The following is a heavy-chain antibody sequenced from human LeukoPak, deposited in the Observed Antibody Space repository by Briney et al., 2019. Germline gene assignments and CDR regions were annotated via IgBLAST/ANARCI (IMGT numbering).Heavy chain of an antibody. J-gene: IGHJ4*02. V-gene: IGHV3-48*01. D-gene: IGHD7-27*01. CDR1: GFTLSSYS. Sequence: GGALRLSCAASGFTLSSYSMNRGRPATGEGLEWVSYISSSSSTIYYADSVKGRFTISRDNAKNSLYLQMNSLRAEDTAVYYCARDWGHFDYWGQGTLVTVSS. CDR2: ISSSSSTI. CDR3: ARDWGHFDY.